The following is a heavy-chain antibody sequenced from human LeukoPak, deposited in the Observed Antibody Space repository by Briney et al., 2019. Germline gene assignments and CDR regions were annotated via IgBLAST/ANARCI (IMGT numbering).Heavy chain of an antibody. Sequence: GASVKVSCKASGGTFSSHVISWVRQAPGQGLEWMGGIIPIFGTGNYAQKFQGRVTITADESTSTAYMELSSLRSEDTAVYYCASNSWNGPDCWGQGTLVTVSS. CDR2: IIPIFGTG. CDR3: ASNSWNGPDC. J-gene: IGHJ4*02. CDR1: GGTFSSHV. D-gene: IGHD1-20*01. V-gene: IGHV1-69*13.